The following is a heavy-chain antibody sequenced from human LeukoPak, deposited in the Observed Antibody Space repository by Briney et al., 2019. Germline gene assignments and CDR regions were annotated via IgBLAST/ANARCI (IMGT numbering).Heavy chain of an antibody. CDR2: IYEDGSNK. CDR1: GFSFSHHY. Sequence: GGSLRLSCTASGFSFSHHYMRWIRPAPWKGLAWVGNIYEDGSNKWHLGSVKGRFAVSRDTARNAMYLQMNSLRVEDTAVYYCTRVIVAVPGYFDYFDFWGQGVLVTVSS. V-gene: IGHV3-7*01. J-gene: IGHJ4*02. D-gene: IGHD6-19*01. CDR3: TRVIVAVPGYFDYFDF.